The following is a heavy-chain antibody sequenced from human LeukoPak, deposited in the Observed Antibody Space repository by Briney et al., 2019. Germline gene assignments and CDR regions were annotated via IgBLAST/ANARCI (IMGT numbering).Heavy chain of an antibody. V-gene: IGHV1-46*01. CDR3: ARDNTAVAGRVIDY. D-gene: IGHD6-19*01. CDR2: INPSVGST. Sequence: EASVKVSCKASGYTFTSYYIHWVRQVPGRGLEWMGIINPSVGSTTYAQNFQGRVTMTRYTSTSSVYMELSSLRSEDTAVYYCARDNTAVAGRVIDYWGQGTLVTVSS. J-gene: IGHJ4*02. CDR1: GYTFTSYY.